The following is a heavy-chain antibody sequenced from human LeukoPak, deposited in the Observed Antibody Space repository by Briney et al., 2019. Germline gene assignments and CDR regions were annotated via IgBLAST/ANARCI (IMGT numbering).Heavy chain of an antibody. D-gene: IGHD5-18*01. CDR3: AREDSYGGKFDY. J-gene: IGHJ4*02. Sequence: SQSLSLTCAISGDRVSSSSSAWNWIRQSPSRGLEWLGRTYHRSEWYNDYAASVKSRITINPDTSKNLVSLQLNSVTPEDTAIYYCAREDSYGGKFDYWGQGTLVTVSS. V-gene: IGHV6-1*01. CDR1: GDRVSSSSSA. CDR2: TYHRSEWYN.